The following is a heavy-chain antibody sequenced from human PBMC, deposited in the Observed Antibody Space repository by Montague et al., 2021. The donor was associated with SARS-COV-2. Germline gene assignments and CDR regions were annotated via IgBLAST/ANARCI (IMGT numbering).Heavy chain of an antibody. Sequence: SLRLSCATSGFTLSSYEMNWVRQAPGKGLEWVSYISSSGSTIYYADSVKGRFTISRDNAKNSLYLQMNSLRAEDTAVYYCARSYVLRFLEWLPYFDYWGQGTLVTVSS. D-gene: IGHD3-3*01. CDR1: GFTLSSYE. CDR2: ISSSGSTI. CDR3: ARSYVLRFLEWLPYFDY. J-gene: IGHJ4*02. V-gene: IGHV3-48*03.